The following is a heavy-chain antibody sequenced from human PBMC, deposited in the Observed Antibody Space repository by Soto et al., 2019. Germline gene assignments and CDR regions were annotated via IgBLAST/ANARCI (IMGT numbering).Heavy chain of an antibody. V-gene: IGHV1-18*01. CDR2: ISAYNGNT. J-gene: IGHJ4*02. D-gene: IGHD6-6*01. CDR1: GYTFTSYG. Sequence: ASVKVSCKASGYTFTSYGISWVRQAPGQGLEWMGWISAYNGNTNYAQKLQGRVTMTTDTSTSTAYMELRSLRSDDTAVYYCAGTRKVYSSSPPDGYWGQGTLVTVSS. CDR3: AGTRKVYSSSPPDGY.